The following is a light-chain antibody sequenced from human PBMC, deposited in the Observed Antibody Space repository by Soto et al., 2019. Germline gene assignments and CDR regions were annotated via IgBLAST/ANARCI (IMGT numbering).Light chain of an antibody. CDR1: QTLSNSF. Sequence: EIVLTQSPGTLSLSPGERATLSCRASQTLSNSFIAWYQQKPGQAPRLLIYGTSSRATGVPDRYSASGSGTDFTLTIRRLEPEDFAVFFCKQYGTSEIIFGQGTRLEIK. CDR2: GTS. J-gene: IGKJ5*01. V-gene: IGKV3-20*01. CDR3: KQYGTSEII.